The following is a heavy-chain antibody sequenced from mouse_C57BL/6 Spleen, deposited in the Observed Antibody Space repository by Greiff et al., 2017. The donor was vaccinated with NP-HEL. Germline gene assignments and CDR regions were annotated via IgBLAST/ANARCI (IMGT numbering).Heavy chain of an antibody. CDR1: GYTFTSYW. Sequence: VQLQQPGAELVKPGASVKLSCKASGYTFTSYWMHWVKQRPGQGLEWIGMIHPNSGSTNYNEKFKSKATLTVDKSSSTAYMQLSSLTSEDSAVYYCAKGIYYGSDWYFDVWGTGTTVTVSS. CDR2: IHPNSGST. CDR3: AKGIYYGSDWYFDV. D-gene: IGHD1-1*01. V-gene: IGHV1-64*01. J-gene: IGHJ1*03.